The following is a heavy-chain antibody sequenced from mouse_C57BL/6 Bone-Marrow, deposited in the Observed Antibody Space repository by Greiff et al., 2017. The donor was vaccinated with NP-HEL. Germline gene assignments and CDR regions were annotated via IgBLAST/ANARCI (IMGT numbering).Heavy chain of an antibody. J-gene: IGHJ3*01. V-gene: IGHV1-80*01. CDR1: GYEFSNYW. Sequence: QVHVKQSGAELVKPGASVKISCKASGYEFSNYWMNWVKQRPGKGLEWIGQIYPGDGDTNSNGKFKDKATLTADKSSSTAYIQLSRLTSEDSAVYFCARGAYWGQGTLVTVSA. CDR3: ARGAY. CDR2: IYPGDGDT.